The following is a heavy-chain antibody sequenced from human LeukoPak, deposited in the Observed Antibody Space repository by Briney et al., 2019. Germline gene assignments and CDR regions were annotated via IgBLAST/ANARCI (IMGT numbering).Heavy chain of an antibody. CDR1: GFTFSSYG. Sequence: PGGSLRLSCAASGFTFSSYGMHWVRQAPGKGLEWVANIKQDGSEKYYVDSVKGRFTISRDNAKNSLYLQMNSLRAEDTAVYYCARASYGSGSYYPLYYYYYYMDVWGKGTTVTISS. V-gene: IGHV3-7*01. J-gene: IGHJ6*03. D-gene: IGHD3-10*01. CDR2: IKQDGSEK. CDR3: ARASYGSGSYYPLYYYYYYMDV.